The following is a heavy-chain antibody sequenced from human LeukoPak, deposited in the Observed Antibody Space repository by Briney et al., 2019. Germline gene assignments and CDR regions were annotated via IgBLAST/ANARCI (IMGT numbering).Heavy chain of an antibody. CDR3: ATPGYSSSWYLPYYYYGMDV. D-gene: IGHD6-13*01. V-gene: IGHV4-38-2*02. Sequence: SETLSLTCTVSGYSISSGYYWGWIRQPPGKGLEWIGSIYHSGSTYYNPSLKSRVTISVDTSKNQFSLKLSSVTAADTAVYYCATPGYSSSWYLPYYYYGMDVWGQGTTVTVSS. CDR1: GYSISSGYY. J-gene: IGHJ6*02. CDR2: IYHSGST.